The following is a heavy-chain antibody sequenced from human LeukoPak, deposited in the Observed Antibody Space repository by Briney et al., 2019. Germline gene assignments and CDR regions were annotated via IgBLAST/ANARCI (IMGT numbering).Heavy chain of an antibody. J-gene: IGHJ5*02. CDR3: ARTGTIDYYGSGSYYNWFDP. D-gene: IGHD3-10*01. V-gene: IGHV1-46*01. CDR1: GYTFTSYY. CDR2: INPSGGST. Sequence: ASVKVSCKASGYTFTSYYMHWVRQAPGQGLEWMGIINPSGGSTSYAQKFQGRVTMTRDMSTSTVYMELSSLRSEDTAVYYCARTGTIDYYGSGSYYNWFDPWGQGTLVTVSS.